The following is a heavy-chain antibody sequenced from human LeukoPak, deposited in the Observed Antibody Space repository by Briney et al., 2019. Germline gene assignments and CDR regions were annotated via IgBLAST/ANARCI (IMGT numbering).Heavy chain of an antibody. CDR1: GYTFTGYY. J-gene: IGHJ4*02. D-gene: IGHD5-18*01. CDR2: INPNSGGT. CDR3: VRGGYIYGSDY. V-gene: IGHV1-2*02. Sequence: ASMKGSCKASGYTFTGYYMNWVRQAPGQGLEWMGWINPNSGGTNYAQKFQGRVTMTRDTSISTAYMELSRLRSDDTAVYYCVRGGYIYGSDYWGQGTLVTVSS.